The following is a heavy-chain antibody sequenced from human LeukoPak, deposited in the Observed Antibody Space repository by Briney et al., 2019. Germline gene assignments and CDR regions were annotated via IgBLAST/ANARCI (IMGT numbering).Heavy chain of an antibody. D-gene: IGHD3-3*01. CDR3: ARSYYDFWSGYFYFDY. CDR2: IYYSGST. Sequence: SETLSLTCTVSGGSISSGGYYWSWIRQHPGKGLEWIGYIYYSGSTNYNPSLKSRVTISLDTSKNQFSLKLSSVTAADTAVYYCARSYYDFWSGYFYFDYWGQGTRVTVSS. V-gene: IGHV4-61*08. CDR1: GGSISSGGYY. J-gene: IGHJ4*02.